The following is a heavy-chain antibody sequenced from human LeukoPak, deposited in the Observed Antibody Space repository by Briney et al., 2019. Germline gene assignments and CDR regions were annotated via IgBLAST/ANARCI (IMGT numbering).Heavy chain of an antibody. V-gene: IGHV1-18*01. J-gene: IGHJ4*02. CDR1: GYTYTSYG. Sequence: GASVKVSCKSSGYTYTSYGINWVRPAPGQGLEWIGWSSAYNGNKNYAQKLQGRVTMTTDTSTSTAYMALRSLRSDDTAVYYCAREISNYCSSTSCYYGNFDYWGQGTLVTVSS. CDR2: SSAYNGNK. CDR3: AREISNYCSSTSCYYGNFDY. D-gene: IGHD2-2*01.